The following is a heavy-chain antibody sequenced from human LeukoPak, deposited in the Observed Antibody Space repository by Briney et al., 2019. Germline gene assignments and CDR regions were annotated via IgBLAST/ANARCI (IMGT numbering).Heavy chain of an antibody. Sequence: PGGSLRLSCAASGFTVSSNYMSWVRQAPGKGLEWVSVIYSGGSTYYADSVKGRFTISRDNSKNTLYLQMNSLRAEDTAVYYCARQDILTGYYNGSWGQGTLVTVSS. CDR2: IYSGGST. CDR3: ARQDILTGYYNGS. J-gene: IGHJ5*02. V-gene: IGHV3-53*01. D-gene: IGHD3-9*01. CDR1: GFTVSSNY.